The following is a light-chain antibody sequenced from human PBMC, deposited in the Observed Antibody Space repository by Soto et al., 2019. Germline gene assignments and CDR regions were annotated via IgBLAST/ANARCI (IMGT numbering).Light chain of an antibody. Sequence: EIVLTQSPATLPLSPGERATLSCRASQSVSSYLAWYQQKPGQAPRLLIYDASNRATGIPARFSGSGSGTDFTLTISSLEPEDFAVYYCQQRSNWPLVTFGQGTKVEIK. J-gene: IGKJ1*01. V-gene: IGKV3-11*01. CDR1: QSVSSY. CDR2: DAS. CDR3: QQRSNWPLVT.